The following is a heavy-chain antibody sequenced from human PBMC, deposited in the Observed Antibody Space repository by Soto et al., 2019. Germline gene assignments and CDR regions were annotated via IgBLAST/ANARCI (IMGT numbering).Heavy chain of an antibody. Sequence: QVQLVQSGAERQQPGASVRVSCKASGGTFSKYAFSWVRQAPGQGLEWVGGTIPMFGTPNYAQKFQGRVAISADESTATVYMELSSLRSVDAAVYFWAIPLRDRISYSGMAVWGQATTVTVSS. J-gene: IGHJ6*02. D-gene: IGHD3-22*01. CDR2: TIPMFGTP. CDR1: GGTFSKYA. V-gene: IGHV1-69*01. CDR3: AIPLRDRISYSGMAV.